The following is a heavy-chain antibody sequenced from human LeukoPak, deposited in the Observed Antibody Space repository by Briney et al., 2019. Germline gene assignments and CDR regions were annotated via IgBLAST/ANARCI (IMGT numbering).Heavy chain of an antibody. V-gene: IGHV3-30*04. CDR2: ISFDGNNK. Sequence: GGSLRLSCAASGFTFSDYAMHWVRLAPGKGLEWVAVISFDGNNKYYADSVKGRFTISRDNAKNTVYLEMNSLSVEDTATYYCIRDFRSADLWGQGTLVTVTS. J-gene: IGHJ5*02. CDR3: IRDFRSADL. CDR1: GFTFSDYA.